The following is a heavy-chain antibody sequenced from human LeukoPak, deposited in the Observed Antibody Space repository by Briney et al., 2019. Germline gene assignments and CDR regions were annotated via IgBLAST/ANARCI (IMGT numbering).Heavy chain of an antibody. D-gene: IGHD6-6*01. CDR1: GYTFTSYD. CDR3: ARAQRISSSSAVGY. V-gene: IGHV1-18*01. J-gene: IGHJ4*02. Sequence: ASVKVSCKASGYTFTSYDISWVRQAPGQGLEWMGWISVYNGNTNYAQKLQGRVTMTTDTSTSTAYMELRSLRSDDTAVYYCARAQRISSSSAVGYWGQGTLVTVSS. CDR2: ISVYNGNT.